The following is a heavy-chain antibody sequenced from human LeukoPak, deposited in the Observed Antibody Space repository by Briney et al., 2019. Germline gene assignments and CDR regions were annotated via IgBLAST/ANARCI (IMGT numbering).Heavy chain of an antibody. J-gene: IGHJ4*02. V-gene: IGHV1-69*13. CDR2: IIPIFGTA. CDR3: ARSEVRGVPSYYFDY. CDR1: GGTFSSYA. Sequence: GASVKVSCKASGGTFSSYAISWVRRAPGQGLEWMGGIIPIFGTANYAQKFQGRVTITADESTSTAYMELSSLRSEDTAVYYCARSEVRGVPSYYFDYWGQGTLVTVSS. D-gene: IGHD3-10*01.